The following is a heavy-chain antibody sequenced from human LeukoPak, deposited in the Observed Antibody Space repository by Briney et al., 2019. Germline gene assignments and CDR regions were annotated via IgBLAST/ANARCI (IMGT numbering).Heavy chain of an antibody. V-gene: IGHV5-51*03. D-gene: IGHD3-22*01. Sequence: KPGESLKISCKGSGYSFTSYWIGWVRQMPGKGLEWMGIIYPGDSDTRYSPSFQGQVTISADKSISTAYLQWSSLKASDTAMYYCARETDPYYYDSSGYSPPDYWGQGTLVTVSS. CDR2: IYPGDSDT. J-gene: IGHJ4*02. CDR1: GYSFTSYW. CDR3: ARETDPYYYDSSGYSPPDY.